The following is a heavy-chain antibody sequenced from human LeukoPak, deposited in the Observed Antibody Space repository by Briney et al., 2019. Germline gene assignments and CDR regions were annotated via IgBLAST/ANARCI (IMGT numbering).Heavy chain of an antibody. V-gene: IGHV1-8*03. J-gene: IGHJ3*02. CDR3: ARGRGWSNRGAFDI. D-gene: IGHD2-15*01. CDR1: GYTFTSYG. CDR2: MNPNSGNT. Sequence: ASVKVSCKASGYTFTSYGINWVRQATGQGLEWMGWMNPNSGNTGYAQKFQGRVTITRNTSIGTAYMELSSLRSEDTAVYYCARGRGWSNRGAFDIWGQGTMVTVSS.